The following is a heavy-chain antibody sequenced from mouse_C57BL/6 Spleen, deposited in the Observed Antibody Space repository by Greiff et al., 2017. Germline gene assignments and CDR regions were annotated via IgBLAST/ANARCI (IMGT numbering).Heavy chain of an antibody. V-gene: IGHV5-17*01. CDR3: ARSLYYDYDGYYYAMDY. D-gene: IGHD2-4*01. CDR1: GFTFSDYG. Sequence: EVNLVESGGGLVKPGGSLKLSCAASGFTFSDYGMHWVRQAPEKGLEWVAYISSGSSTIYYADTVKGRFTISRDNAKNTLFLQMTSLRSEDTAMYYCARSLYYDYDGYYYAMDYWGQGTSVTVSS. J-gene: IGHJ4*01. CDR2: ISSGSSTI.